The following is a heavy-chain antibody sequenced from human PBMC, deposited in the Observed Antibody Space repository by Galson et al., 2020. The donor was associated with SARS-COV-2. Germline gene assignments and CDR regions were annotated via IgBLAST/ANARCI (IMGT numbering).Heavy chain of an antibody. J-gene: IGHJ6*03. CDR3: AKDLRQSSSKGYYYMGV. V-gene: IGHV3-23*01. CDR1: GFTFSSYA. D-gene: IGHD6-6*01. CDR2: ISGSGGST. Sequence: GGSLRPSCAASGFTFSSYAMSWVRQAPGKGLEWVSAISGSGGSTYYADSVKGRFTISRDNSKNTLYLQMNSLRAEDTAVYYCAKDLRQSSSKGYYYMGVWGKGTTVTVSS.